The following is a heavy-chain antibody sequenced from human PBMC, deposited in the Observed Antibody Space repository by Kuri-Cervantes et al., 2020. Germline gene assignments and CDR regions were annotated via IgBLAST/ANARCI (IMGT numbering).Heavy chain of an antibody. CDR1: GFTFSSYA. CDR3: AKDRSGSYIGGMDV. J-gene: IGHJ6*02. D-gene: IGHD3-10*01. Sequence: GGSLRLSCAASGFTFSSYAMHWVRQAPGKGLEYVSAISSNGGSTYYADSVKGRFTISRDNSKNTLYLQMNSLRAEDTAVYYCAKDRSGSYIGGMDVWGQGTTVTVSS. V-gene: IGHV3-64*02. CDR2: ISSNGGST.